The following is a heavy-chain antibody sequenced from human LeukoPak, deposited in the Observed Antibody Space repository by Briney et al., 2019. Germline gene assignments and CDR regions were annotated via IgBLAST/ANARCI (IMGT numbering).Heavy chain of an antibody. CDR1: GFTFSNYW. D-gene: IGHD3-9*01. CDR2: IKGDGSNT. CDR3: ARVDIVTVVFVP. J-gene: IGHJ5*02. Sequence: GGSLRLSCAASGFTFSNYWMHWVREAPGKGLVWVARIKGDGSNTDYADSVKGRFTISRDNAKNILYLQMNSLRGDDTAVYYCARVDIVTVVFVPWGQGTQVTVSS. V-gene: IGHV3-74*01.